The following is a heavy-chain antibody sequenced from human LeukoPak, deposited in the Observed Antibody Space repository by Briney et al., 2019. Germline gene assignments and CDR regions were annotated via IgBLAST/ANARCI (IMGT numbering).Heavy chain of an antibody. CDR1: GFTFRNAW. CDR3: TTVTIKVY. D-gene: IGHD1-1*01. J-gene: IGHJ4*02. CDR2: IKSKTDGGTT. Sequence: GGSLRLPCAASGFTFRNAWMSWVRQAPGKGLEWVGLIKSKTDGGTTDYAAPVKGRFTISRDDSKNTLYLQMNSLKTEDTAVYYCTTVTIKVYWGQGTLVTVSS. V-gene: IGHV3-15*01.